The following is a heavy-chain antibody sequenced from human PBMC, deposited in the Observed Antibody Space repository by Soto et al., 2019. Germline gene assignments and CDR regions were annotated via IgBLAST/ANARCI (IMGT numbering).Heavy chain of an antibody. Sequence: EVQLVESGGGLVQPGRSLRLSCVASGFTFDEYGMHWVRQAPGKGLEWVSGISWNGGTRDYADSVKGRFTISRDNANNSLFLQMNSLTAEDTALYYCEKDIRPPPAVIYYYFYYLDVWGKGTPVTGSS. CDR2: ISWNGGTR. V-gene: IGHV3-9*01. CDR1: GFTFDEYG. CDR3: EKDIRPPPAVIYYYFYYLDV. D-gene: IGHD4-17*01. J-gene: IGHJ6*03.